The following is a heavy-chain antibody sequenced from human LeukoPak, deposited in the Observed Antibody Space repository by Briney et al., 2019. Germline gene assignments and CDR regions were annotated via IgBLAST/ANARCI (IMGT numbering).Heavy chain of an antibody. D-gene: IGHD2-2*02. Sequence: GESLKISCKGSGYSFTSYWIGWVRQAPGQGLEWMGWINPNSGGTNYAQKFQGRVTMTRDTSISTAYMELSRLRSDDTAVYYCARDIESIPAAIDWFDPWGQGTLVTVSS. CDR1: GYSFTSYW. CDR2: INPNSGGT. V-gene: IGHV1-2*02. CDR3: ARDIESIPAAIDWFDP. J-gene: IGHJ5*02.